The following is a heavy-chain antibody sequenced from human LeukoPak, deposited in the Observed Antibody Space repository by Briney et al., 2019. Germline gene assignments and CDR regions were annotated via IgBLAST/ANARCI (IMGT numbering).Heavy chain of an antibody. D-gene: IGHD2-2*02. Sequence: PGGSLRLSCAVSGFTVSSNYMSWVRQAPGKGLEWVSVIYSGGNTYYADSVKGRFTVSRDNSKNTVYLQMDSLRPEDTAVYYCARDPGYCSETGCYTSYWGQGTLVTVSS. CDR2: IYSGGNT. V-gene: IGHV3-66*02. J-gene: IGHJ4*02. CDR3: ARDPGYCSETGCYTSY. CDR1: GFTVSSNY.